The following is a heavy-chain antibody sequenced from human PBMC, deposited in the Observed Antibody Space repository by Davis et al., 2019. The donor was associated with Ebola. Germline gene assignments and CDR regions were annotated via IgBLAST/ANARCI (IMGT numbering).Heavy chain of an antibody. CDR2: IGAAGDT. J-gene: IGHJ5*01. D-gene: IGHD6-13*01. Sequence: GESLKISCAASGFTFRSYDMHWVRPATGKGLEWVSAIGAAGDTYYPVSVKGRFTISRENAKNSLYLQMNSLRAEDTAVYYSARAGFGSTWFDCWGQGILVTVSS. CDR3: ARAGFGSTWFDC. CDR1: GFTFRSYD. V-gene: IGHV3-13*01.